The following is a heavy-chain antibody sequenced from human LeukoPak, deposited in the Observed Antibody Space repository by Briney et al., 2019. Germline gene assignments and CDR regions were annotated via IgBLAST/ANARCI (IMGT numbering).Heavy chain of an antibody. V-gene: IGHV1-69*04. Sequence: GSSVKVSCKASGGTISSYAISWVRQAPGQGLEWMGRIIPIFGIANYAQKFQGRVTITADKSTSTAYMELSSLRSEDTAVYYCARNYYGGDDYWGQGTLVTVSS. CDR2: IIPIFGIA. D-gene: IGHD4-23*01. CDR1: GGTISSYA. CDR3: ARNYYGGDDY. J-gene: IGHJ4*02.